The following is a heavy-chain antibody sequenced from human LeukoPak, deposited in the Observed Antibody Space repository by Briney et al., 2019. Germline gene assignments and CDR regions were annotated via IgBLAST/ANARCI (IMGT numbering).Heavy chain of an antibody. D-gene: IGHD2-2*01. V-gene: IGHV3-7*04. Sequence: PGGSLRLSCAAFGFTFSDYWMNRVRQAPGKGLEWVANIKQDGSEKYYVDPVKGRFTISRDNAKNSLFLQMNSLRAEDTAVYYCVREYCSSPSCYLLEKRVDFDYWGQGTLVTVSS. CDR3: VREYCSSPSCYLLEKRVDFDY. J-gene: IGHJ4*02. CDR2: IKQDGSEK. CDR1: GFTFSDYW.